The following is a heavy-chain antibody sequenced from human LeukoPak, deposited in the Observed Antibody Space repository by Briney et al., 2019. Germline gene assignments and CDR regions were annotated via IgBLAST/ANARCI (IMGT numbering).Heavy chain of an antibody. CDR1: GYTFTSYY. D-gene: IGHD6-19*01. CDR3: ARDIAVAGTVGSSPGVSNY. CDR2: INLSGGST. J-gene: IGHJ4*02. V-gene: IGHV1-46*01. Sequence: VASVKVSCKASGYTFTSYYMHWVRQAPGQGLEWMGIINLSGGSTSYAQKFQGRVTMTRDMSTSTVYMELSSLRSEDTAVYYCARDIAVAGTVGSSPGVSNYWGQGTLVTVSS.